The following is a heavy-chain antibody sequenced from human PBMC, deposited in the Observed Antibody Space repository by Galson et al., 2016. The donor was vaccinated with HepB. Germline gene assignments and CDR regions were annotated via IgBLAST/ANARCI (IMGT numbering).Heavy chain of an antibody. CDR3: ASEGQEGPTDY. Sequence: SLRLSCAASGFTVSSYYISWVRQAPGKGLEWVSLIYSDGYSYYADSVMGRFTISRDNSRNTVDLQMNSLRVEDTAMYYCASEGQEGPTDYWGQGTLVTVSS. CDR1: GFTVSSYY. V-gene: IGHV3-66*01. CDR2: IYSDGYS. J-gene: IGHJ4*02.